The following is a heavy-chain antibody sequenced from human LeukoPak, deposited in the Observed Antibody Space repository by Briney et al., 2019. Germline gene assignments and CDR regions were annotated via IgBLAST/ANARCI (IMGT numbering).Heavy chain of an antibody. D-gene: IGHD5-18*01. CDR3: ARGGVTAMVSTYFDL. CDR2: MNPNSGNT. J-gene: IGHJ2*01. Sequence: ASVKVSCKASGYTFTSYDINWVRQATGRGLEWMGWMNPNSGNTGYAQKFQGRVTMTRNTSISTAYMELSSLRSEDTAVYYCARGGVTAMVSTYFDLWGRGTLVTVSS. CDR1: GYTFTSYD. V-gene: IGHV1-8*01.